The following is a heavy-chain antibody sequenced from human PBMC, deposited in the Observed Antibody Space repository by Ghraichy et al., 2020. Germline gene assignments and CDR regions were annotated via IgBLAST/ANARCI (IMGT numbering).Heavy chain of an antibody. CDR2: IYHSGST. D-gene: IGHD3-16*02. CDR1: GGSISSSNW. J-gene: IGHJ4*02. V-gene: IGHV4-4*02. CDR3: ASLFWGLRLGELSPNEYYFDY. Sequence: TLSLTCAVSGGSISSSNWWSWVRQPPGKGLEWIGEIYHSGSTNYNPSLKSRVTISVDKSKNQFSLKLSSVTAADTAVYYCASLFWGLRLGELSPNEYYFDYWGQGTLVTVSS.